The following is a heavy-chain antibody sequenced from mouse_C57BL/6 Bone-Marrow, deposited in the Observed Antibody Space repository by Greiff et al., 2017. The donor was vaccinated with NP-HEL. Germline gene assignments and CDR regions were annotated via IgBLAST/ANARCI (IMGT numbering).Heavy chain of an antibody. Sequence: QVQLQQSGAELVRPGASVTLSCKASGYTFTDYEMHWVKQTPVHGLEWIGAIDSETGGTAYNQKFKGKAILTADKSSSTAYMELRSLTSEDSTVYYCRRSGWDRDYWGQGTTLTVSS. CDR1: GYTFTDYE. J-gene: IGHJ2*01. CDR3: RRSGWDRDY. V-gene: IGHV1-15*01. CDR2: IDSETGGT. D-gene: IGHD3-3*01.